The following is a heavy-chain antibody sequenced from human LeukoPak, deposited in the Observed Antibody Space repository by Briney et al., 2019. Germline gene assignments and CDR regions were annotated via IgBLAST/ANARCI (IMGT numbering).Heavy chain of an antibody. CDR3: ASGKSVLLWFGEFY. CDR1: GYTFTSYG. V-gene: IGHV1-18*01. D-gene: IGHD3-10*01. J-gene: IGHJ4*02. CDR2: ISAYNGNT. Sequence: GASVKVSCKASGYTFTSYGISWERQAPGQGLEWMGWISAYNGNTNYAQKLQGRVTMTTDTSTSTAYMELRSLRSDDTAVYYCASGKSVLLWFGEFYWGQGTLVTVSS.